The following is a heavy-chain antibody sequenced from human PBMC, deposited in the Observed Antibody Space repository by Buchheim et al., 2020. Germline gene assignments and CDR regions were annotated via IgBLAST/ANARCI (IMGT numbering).Heavy chain of an antibody. CDR2: IYPGDSDT. Sequence: EVQLVQSGAEVKKTGESLKISCKGSGYSFSNHWIGWVRQMPGKGLEWMGIIYPGDSDTKYSPSFHGQVTFSADKSLSTAYLQWSSLKASDTAMYYCATRNLRYSNFDYWGQGTL. CDR1: GYSFSNHW. D-gene: IGHD3-10*01. J-gene: IGHJ4*02. CDR3: ATRNLRYSNFDY. V-gene: IGHV5-51*01.